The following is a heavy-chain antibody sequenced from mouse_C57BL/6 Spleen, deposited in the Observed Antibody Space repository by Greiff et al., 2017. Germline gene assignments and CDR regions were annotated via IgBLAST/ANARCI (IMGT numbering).Heavy chain of an antibody. CDR3: VRGVYYAMDY. CDR1: GFSFNTYA. V-gene: IGHV10-1*01. J-gene: IGHJ4*01. Sequence: EVQGVESGGGLVQPKGSLKLSCAASGFSFNTYAMNWVRQAPGKGLEWVARIRSKSNNYATYYADSVKDRFTVSRDDSESMLYLQMNNLKTEDTAMYYCVRGVYYAMDYWGQGTSVTVSS. CDR2: IRSKSNNYAT.